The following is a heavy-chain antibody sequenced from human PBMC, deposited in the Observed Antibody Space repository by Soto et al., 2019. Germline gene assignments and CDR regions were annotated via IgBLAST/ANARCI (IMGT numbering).Heavy chain of an antibody. CDR2: IYYSGST. CDR3: ARDAPTQYYYGSGSYQPWFDP. J-gene: IGHJ5*02. CDR1: GGSISSGGYY. Sequence: QVQLQESGPGLVKPSQTLSLTCTVSGGSISSGGYYWSWIRQHPGKGLEWIGYIYYSGSTYYNPSLKSRVTISVDTSKNQFSLKLSSVTAADTAVYYCARDAPTQYYYGSGSYQPWFDPWGQGTLVTVSS. D-gene: IGHD3-10*01. V-gene: IGHV4-31*03.